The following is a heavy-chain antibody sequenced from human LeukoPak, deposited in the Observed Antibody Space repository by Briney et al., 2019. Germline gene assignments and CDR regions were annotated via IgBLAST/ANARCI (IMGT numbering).Heavy chain of an antibody. V-gene: IGHV4-39*01. D-gene: IGHD3-10*01. Sequence: PSETLSLTCTVSGGSISSSSYYWGWIRQPPGKGPEWIGSIYYSGSTYYNPSLKSRVTISVDTSKNQFSLKLSSVTAADTAVYYCARHYYGSGSYSAENWFDPWGQGTLVTVSS. J-gene: IGHJ5*02. CDR2: IYYSGST. CDR1: GGSISSSSYY. CDR3: ARHYYGSGSYSAENWFDP.